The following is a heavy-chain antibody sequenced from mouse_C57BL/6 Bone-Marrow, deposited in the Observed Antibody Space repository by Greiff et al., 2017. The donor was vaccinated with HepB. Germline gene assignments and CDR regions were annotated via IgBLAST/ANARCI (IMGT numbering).Heavy chain of an antibody. Sequence: VKLQESDAELVKPGASVKISCKVSGYTFTDHTIHWMKQRPEQGLEWIGYIYPRDGSTKYNEKFKGKATLTADKSSSTAYMQLNSLTSEDSAVYFCARVVAPYYYAMDYWGQGTSVTVSS. D-gene: IGHD1-1*01. J-gene: IGHJ4*01. CDR2: IYPRDGST. V-gene: IGHV1-78*01. CDR1: GYTFTDHT. CDR3: ARVVAPYYYAMDY.